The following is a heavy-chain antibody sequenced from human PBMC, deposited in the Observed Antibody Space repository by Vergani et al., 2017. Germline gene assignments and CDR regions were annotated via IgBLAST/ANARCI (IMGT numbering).Heavy chain of an antibody. J-gene: IGHJ6*03. CDR2: ISGSGGST. Sequence: EVQLLESGGGLVQPGGSLRLSCAASGFTFSSYAMSWVRQAPGKGLEWVSAISGSGGSTYYADSVKGRFTISRDNSKNTLYLQMNSLRAEDTAVYYCARVPAVRRFLGGNYYYYMDVWGKGTTVTVSS. D-gene: IGHD3-3*01. CDR3: ARVPAVRRFLGGNYYYYMDV. CDR1: GFTFSSYA. V-gene: IGHV3-23*01.